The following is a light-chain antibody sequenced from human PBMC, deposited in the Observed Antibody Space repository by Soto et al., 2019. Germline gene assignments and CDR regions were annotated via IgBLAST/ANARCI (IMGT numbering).Light chain of an antibody. CDR3: QQYNNWPRT. J-gene: IGKJ1*01. Sequence: EILLTQAPGTLSLSPGERATLSCRPSQSVSSSYLAWYQQKPGQAPRLLIHGATTRATGIPARFSGSGSGTEFTLTISSLQSEDFAVYYCQQYNNWPRTFGQGTKVDIK. CDR2: GAT. CDR1: QSVSSSY. V-gene: IGKV3-15*01.